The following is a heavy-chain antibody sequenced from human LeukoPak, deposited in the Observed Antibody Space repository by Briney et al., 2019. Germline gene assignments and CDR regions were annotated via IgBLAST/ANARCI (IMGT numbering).Heavy chain of an antibody. Sequence: GGSLRLSCAASGFTFSSYAMSWVRQAPGKGLEWISAISGSGASTYYADSVKGRFTISRDNSKNTLYVQMNSLRAEDTAVYYCAKSQFGGVFDGFDIWGQGTMVTVSS. D-gene: IGHD3-16*01. J-gene: IGHJ3*02. CDR3: AKSQFGGVFDGFDI. CDR1: GFTFSSYA. CDR2: ISGSGAST. V-gene: IGHV3-23*01.